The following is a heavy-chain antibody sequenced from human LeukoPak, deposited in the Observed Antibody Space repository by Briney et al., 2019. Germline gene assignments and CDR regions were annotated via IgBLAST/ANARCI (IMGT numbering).Heavy chain of an antibody. CDR3: ATSSYSGSYGFDP. V-gene: IGHV1-24*01. CDR2: FDPEDGET. CDR1: GYTLTELS. J-gene: IGHJ5*02. Sequence: ASVKVSCKVSGYTLTELSMHWVRQAPGKGLEWMGGFDPEDGETIYAQKFQGRVTVTEDTSTDTAYMELSSLRSEDTAVYYCATSSYSGSYGFDPWGQGTLVTVSS. D-gene: IGHD1-26*01.